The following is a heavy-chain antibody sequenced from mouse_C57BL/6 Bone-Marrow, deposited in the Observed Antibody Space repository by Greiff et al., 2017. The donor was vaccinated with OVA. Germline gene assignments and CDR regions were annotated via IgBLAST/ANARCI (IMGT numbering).Heavy chain of an antibody. Sequence: EVQLQQSGPELVKPGASVKISCKASGYTFTDYYMNWVKQSHGKSLEWIGDINPTNGGTSYTQKLKGKATLTVAKASSTAYMELRSLTSEDSAVYYCARDGRLVLFDDWGQGTTLTVSS. CDR1: GYTFTDYY. V-gene: IGHV1-26*01. CDR3: ARDGRLVLFDD. J-gene: IGHJ2*01. D-gene: IGHD1-1*02. CDR2: INPTNGGT.